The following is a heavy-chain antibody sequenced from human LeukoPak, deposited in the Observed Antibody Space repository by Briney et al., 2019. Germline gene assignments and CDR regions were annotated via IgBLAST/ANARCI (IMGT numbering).Heavy chain of an antibody. V-gene: IGHV3-23*01. J-gene: IGHJ4*02. CDR1: GFTFSNYL. CDR2: ISHSGSSI. Sequence: GGSLRLSCAASGFTFSNYLMNWVRQAPGKGLEGVSGISHSGSSIYYADSVKGRFTISRDNSKNTLYLQMDRLRVEDTAVYYCAMALDYWGQGTLVTVSS. CDR3: AMALDY.